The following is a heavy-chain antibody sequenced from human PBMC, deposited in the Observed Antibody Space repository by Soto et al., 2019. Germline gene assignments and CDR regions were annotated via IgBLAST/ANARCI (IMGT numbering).Heavy chain of an antibody. Sequence: QVQLVESGGGVVQPGRSLRLSCAASGFTFSSYGMHWVRQAPGKGLEWVAVISYDGSNKYYADSVKGRFTISRDNSKNSLYLQMNSLRAEDTAVYYCAKSRYSGYDDGTFDYWGQGTLVTVSS. CDR2: ISYDGSNK. D-gene: IGHD5-12*01. CDR3: AKSRYSGYDDGTFDY. V-gene: IGHV3-30*18. CDR1: GFTFSSYG. J-gene: IGHJ4*02.